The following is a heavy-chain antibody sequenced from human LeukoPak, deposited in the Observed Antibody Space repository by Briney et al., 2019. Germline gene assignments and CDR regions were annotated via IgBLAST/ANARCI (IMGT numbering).Heavy chain of an antibody. V-gene: IGHV4-34*01. D-gene: IGHD3-22*01. CDR1: GGSFSGYY. J-gene: IGHJ4*02. CDR3: ARSPMIVASVSFDY. CDR2: INHSGST. Sequence: SETLSLTCAVYGGSFSGYYWSWIRQPPGKGLEWIGEINHSGSTNYNPSLKSRVTISVDTSKNQSSLRLSSVTAADTAVYYCARSPMIVASVSFDYWGQGTLVTVSS.